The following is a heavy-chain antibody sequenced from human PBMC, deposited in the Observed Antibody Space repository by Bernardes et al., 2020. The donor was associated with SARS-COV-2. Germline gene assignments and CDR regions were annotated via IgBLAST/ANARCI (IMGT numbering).Heavy chain of an antibody. J-gene: IGHJ6*02. CDR3: ARDLSACTMDV. CDR2: INVASGDT. CDR1: DFILHNFD. Sequence: ASVKVSCKAFDFILHNFDIIWARRAPGQGLQWVGWINVASGDTKYAREFQDRVTMTADTSTNTAYMELTGLKSDDTADYYCARDLSACTMDVWGQGTAVTVTS. D-gene: IGHD2-8*01. V-gene: IGHV1-18*01.